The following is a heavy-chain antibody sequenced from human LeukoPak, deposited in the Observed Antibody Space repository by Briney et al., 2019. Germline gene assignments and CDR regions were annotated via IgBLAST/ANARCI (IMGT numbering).Heavy chain of an antibody. J-gene: IGHJ1*01. V-gene: IGHV4-39*07. D-gene: IGHD4-17*01. CDR1: GGSISSSSYY. Sequence: SETLSLTCTVSGGSISSSSYYWGWIRQPPGKGLEWIGSIYYSGSTYYNPSLKSRVTISVDTSKNQFSLKLSSVTAADTAVYYCARDSGDYGYFHRWGQGTLVAVSS. CDR2: IYYSGST. CDR3: ARDSGDYGYFHR.